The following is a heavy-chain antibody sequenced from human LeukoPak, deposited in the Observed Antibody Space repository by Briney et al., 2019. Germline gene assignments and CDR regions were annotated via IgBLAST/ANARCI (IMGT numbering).Heavy chain of an antibody. CDR1: VFTFRNYA. D-gene: IGHD2-2*01. J-gene: IGHJ3*02. V-gene: IGHV3-23*01. CDR3: ARPQLPARHAFDI. Sequence: GGSLRLSCRPSVFTFRNYAMIWVRHARGGGLEWVSVMCGDGRTIYYADSVKGRFTISRDNSKDILHLQMNSMRAEDTAAYYCARPQLPARHAFDIWGQGTMVTVSS. CDR2: MCGDGRTI.